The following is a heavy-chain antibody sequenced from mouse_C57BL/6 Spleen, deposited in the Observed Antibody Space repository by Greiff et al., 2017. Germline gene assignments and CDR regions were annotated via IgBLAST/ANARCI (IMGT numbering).Heavy chain of an antibody. J-gene: IGHJ4*01. D-gene: IGHD2-1*01. Sequence: QVQLKQPGAELVRPGSSVKLSCKASGYTFTSYWMHWVKQRPIQGLEWIGNIDPSDSETHYNQKFKDKATLTVDKSSSTAYMQLSILTSEDSAVYYCARDGNYEGGAMDYWGQGTSVTVSS. CDR1: GYTFTSYW. CDR2: IDPSDSET. CDR3: ARDGNYEGGAMDY. V-gene: IGHV1-52*01.